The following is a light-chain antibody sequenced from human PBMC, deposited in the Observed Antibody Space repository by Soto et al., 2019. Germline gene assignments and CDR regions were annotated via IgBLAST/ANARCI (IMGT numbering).Light chain of an antibody. CDR2: GAS. V-gene: IGKV3-15*01. CDR1: QSVSSN. J-gene: IGKJ1*01. CDR3: QQYHNWLWT. Sequence: EIVMTQSPDTVSVSPGERATLSCRASQSVSSNLAWYQQKPCQAPRLLIHGASTRATGIPARFRGSGSGTEFTLTISSLQSEDFAVYYCQQYHNWLWTFGQGTKVEVK.